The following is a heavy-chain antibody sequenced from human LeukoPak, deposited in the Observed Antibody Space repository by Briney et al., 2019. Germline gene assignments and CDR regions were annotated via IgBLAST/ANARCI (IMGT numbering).Heavy chain of an antibody. J-gene: IGHJ4*02. D-gene: IGHD6-13*01. CDR3: AKAPSVSSSRFDY. CDR1: GFPFNTYA. V-gene: IGHV3-23*01. CDR2: ISGSGGTT. Sequence: GGSLRLSCAASGFPFNTYARTWVRQAPGKGLGWVSGISGSGGTTYYADSVKGRFTISRDNSRNTLYLQMSSLRAEDTAVYYCAKAPSVSSSRFDYWAQGPLVTVSS.